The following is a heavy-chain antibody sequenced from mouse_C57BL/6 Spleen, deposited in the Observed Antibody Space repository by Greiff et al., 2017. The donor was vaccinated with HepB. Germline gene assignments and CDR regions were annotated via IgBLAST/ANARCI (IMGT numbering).Heavy chain of an antibody. Sequence: QVQLQQSGPELVKPGASVKISCKASGYAFSSSWMNWVKQRPGKGLEWIGRIYPGDGDTNYNGKFKGKATLTADKSSSTAYMQLSSLTSEDSAVYFCARGTTVVGFDYWGQGTTLTVSS. V-gene: IGHV1-82*01. CDR1: GYAFSSSW. CDR2: IYPGDGDT. D-gene: IGHD1-1*01. CDR3: ARGTTVVGFDY. J-gene: IGHJ2*01.